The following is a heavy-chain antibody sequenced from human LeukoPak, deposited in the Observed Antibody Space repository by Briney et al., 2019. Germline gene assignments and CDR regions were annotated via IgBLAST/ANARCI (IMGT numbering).Heavy chain of an antibody. V-gene: IGHV1-2*02. CDR3: ARASKPGVSNWFDP. J-gene: IGHJ5*02. CDR1: GYTFTGYY. D-gene: IGHD2-8*01. CDR2: INPNSGGT. Sequence: ASVKVSCKASGYTFTGYYMHWVRQAPGQGLEWMGWINPNSGGTNYAQKFQGRVTMTRDMSISTAYVELSRLKSDDTAVYYCARASKPGVSNWFDPWGQGTLVTVSS.